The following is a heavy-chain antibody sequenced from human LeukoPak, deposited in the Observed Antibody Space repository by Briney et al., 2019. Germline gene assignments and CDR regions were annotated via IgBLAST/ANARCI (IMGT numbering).Heavy chain of an antibody. J-gene: IGHJ3*02. CDR2: INSDGSRT. CDR3: ARPETQYSSGLDGFDI. Sequence: GGSLRLSCAASGFTFSTYWMHWVRQAPGKGLVWVSRINSDGSRTTYADSVKGRFTISRDNAKNTLYLQMNSLRTEDTAVYYCARPETQYSSGLDGFDIWGQGAMVTVSS. CDR1: GFTFSTYW. V-gene: IGHV3-74*01. D-gene: IGHD6-19*01.